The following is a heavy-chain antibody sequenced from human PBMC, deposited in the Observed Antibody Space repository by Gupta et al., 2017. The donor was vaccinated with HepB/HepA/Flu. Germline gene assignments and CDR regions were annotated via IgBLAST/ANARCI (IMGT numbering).Heavy chain of an antibody. Sequence: EVQLVESGGGLIQPGGSLRLSCAASGFTVSSNYMSWVRQAPGKGLEWVSVIYRGGSTDYADSVKGRFTISRDNSKNTLYLKMNSLRAEDTAVYYCARTIAAAFDIWGQGTMVTVSS. CDR1: GFTVSSNY. D-gene: IGHD2-21*01. CDR2: IYRGGST. CDR3: ARTIAAAFDI. J-gene: IGHJ3*02. V-gene: IGHV3-53*01.